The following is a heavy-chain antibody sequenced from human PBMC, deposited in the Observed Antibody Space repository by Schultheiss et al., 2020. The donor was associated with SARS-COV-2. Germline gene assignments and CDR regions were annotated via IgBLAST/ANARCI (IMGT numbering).Heavy chain of an antibody. CDR2: INSDGSST. V-gene: IGHV3-74*01. CDR1: GFTFSSYW. D-gene: IGHD5-12*01. J-gene: IGHJ4*02. Sequence: GGSLRLSCAASGFTFSSYWMHWVRQAPGKGLVWVARINSDGSSTIYADSVKGRFTISRDNAKNSLYLQMNSLRAEDTAVYYCARDLGKNAGYDVFDSWGQGTLVTVSS. CDR3: ARDLGKNAGYDVFDS.